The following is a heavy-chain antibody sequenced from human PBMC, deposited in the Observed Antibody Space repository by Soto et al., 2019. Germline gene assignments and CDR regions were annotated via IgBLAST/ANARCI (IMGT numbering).Heavy chain of an antibody. CDR3: AHPRGYGVFDAYDI. CDR1: GFTFSTYP. CDR2: LSPSGGET. V-gene: IGHV3-23*01. D-gene: IGHD4-17*01. J-gene: IGHJ3*02. Sequence: PGGSLRLSCVASGFTFSTYPMSRVRQAPGKGLEWVSALSPSGGETYYADSVMGRFTISRDNSMNALYLQMNSLRVEDTAVYYCAHPRGYGVFDAYDIWGHGTMVSGSS.